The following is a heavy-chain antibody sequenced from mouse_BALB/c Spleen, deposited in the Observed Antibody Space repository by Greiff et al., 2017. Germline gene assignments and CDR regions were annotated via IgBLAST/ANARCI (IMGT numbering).Heavy chain of an antibody. Sequence: EVQLQQSGAELVRPGALVKLSCKASGFNIKDYYMHWVKQRPEQGLEWIGWIDPENGNTIYDPKFQGKASITADTSSNTAYLQLSSLTSEDTAVYYCARGDWFAYWGQGTLVTVSA. J-gene: IGHJ3*01. CDR3: ARGDWFAY. CDR2: IDPENGNT. CDR1: GFNIKDYY. V-gene: IGHV14-1*02.